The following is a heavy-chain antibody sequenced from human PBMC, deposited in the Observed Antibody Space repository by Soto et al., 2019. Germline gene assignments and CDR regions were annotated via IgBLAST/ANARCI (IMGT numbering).Heavy chain of an antibody. V-gene: IGHV1-69*08. CDR1: GGTFSSHT. Sequence: QDQLVQSGAEVKKPGSSVKVSCKASGGTFSSHTFSWVRQAPGQGREWMGRIIPALGTATYAQKFQGRVTITADESATTGYMELNSLRSEDAAVYYCARPDFGDYWYFDLWGRGTLVTVSS. J-gene: IGHJ2*01. CDR2: IIPALGTA. CDR3: ARPDFGDYWYFDL. D-gene: IGHD4-17*01.